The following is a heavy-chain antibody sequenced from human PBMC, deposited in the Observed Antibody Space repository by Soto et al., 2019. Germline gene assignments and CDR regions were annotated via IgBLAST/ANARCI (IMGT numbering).Heavy chain of an antibody. CDR3: AQWAGAFDY. CDR2: ISYDGSNK. V-gene: IGHV3-30-3*01. D-gene: IGHD1-26*01. CDR1: GFTFSSYA. Sequence: QVQLVESGGGVVQPGRSLRLSCAASGFTFSSYAMHWVCQAPGKGLEWVAVISYDGSNKYYADSVKGRFTISRDNSKNTRYLQMNSLRAEDTAVYYCAQWAGAFDYWGQGTLVTVSS. J-gene: IGHJ4*02.